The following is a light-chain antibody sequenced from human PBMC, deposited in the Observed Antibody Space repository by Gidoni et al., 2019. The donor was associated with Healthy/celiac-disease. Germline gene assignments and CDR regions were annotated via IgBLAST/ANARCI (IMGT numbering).Light chain of an antibody. V-gene: IGKV1-8*01. J-gene: IGKJ4*01. CDR3: QQYYSYPLT. Sequence: AIRMTQSPSSFSASTGDRVTITCRASQCISSYLAWYQQKPGKAPKLLIYAASTLQSGVASRFSGSGSGTDFTLTISCLQSEDFATYYCQQYYSYPLTFGGGTKVEIK. CDR1: QCISSY. CDR2: AAS.